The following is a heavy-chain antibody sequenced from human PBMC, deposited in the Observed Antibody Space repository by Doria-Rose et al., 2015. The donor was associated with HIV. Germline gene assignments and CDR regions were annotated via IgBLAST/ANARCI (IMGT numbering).Heavy chain of an antibody. V-gene: IGHV2-26*01. CDR1: GVSLSSPGMG. D-gene: IGHD6-13*01. CDR3: ARIKSSRWYHKYYFDF. J-gene: IGHJ4*02. Sequence: ESGPVLVKPTETPTLTCTVFGVSLSSPGMGVSWIRQPPGKALEWLAHICSDDERSYKTSLKSRLTISRGTSKSQVVLTMTDMDPVDTATYYCARIKSSRWYHKYYFDFWGQGTLVIVSA. CDR2: ICSDDER.